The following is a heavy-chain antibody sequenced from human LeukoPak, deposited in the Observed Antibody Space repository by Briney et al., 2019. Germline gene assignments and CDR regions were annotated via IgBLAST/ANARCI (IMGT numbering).Heavy chain of an antibody. D-gene: IGHD2-2*02. J-gene: IGHJ3*02. V-gene: IGHV3-48*01. CDR2: ISSSSSTI. CDR3: ARDVRGGYCSSTRCYTSDAFDI. CDR1: GFTFSSYS. Sequence: GGSLRLSCAASGFTFSSYSMNWVRQAPGKRLEWVSYISSSSSTIYYADSVKGRFTISRDNAKDSLYLQMNSLRAEDTAVYYCARDVRGGYCSSTRCYTSDAFDIWGQGTMVTVSS.